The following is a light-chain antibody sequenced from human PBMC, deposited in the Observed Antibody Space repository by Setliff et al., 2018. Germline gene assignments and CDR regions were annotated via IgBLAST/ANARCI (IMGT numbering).Light chain of an antibody. V-gene: IGLV2-14*03. Sequence: QSVLTQPASVSGSPGQSINISCTGTSSDVGGYNFVSWYXXXPGKAPKLLISDVNNRPSGVSNRFSGSRSGNTASLTISGLQAEDEADYYCSSYRSGYTRVFGTGTKGTVL. CDR2: DVN. J-gene: IGLJ1*01. CDR1: SSDVGGYNF. CDR3: SSYRSGYTRV.